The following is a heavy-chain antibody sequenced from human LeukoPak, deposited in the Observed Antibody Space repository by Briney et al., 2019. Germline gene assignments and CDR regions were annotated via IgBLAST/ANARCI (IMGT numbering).Heavy chain of an antibody. CDR2: IYNSGST. D-gene: IGHD4-17*01. CDR3: ARREVTTSWYFDL. Sequence: SETLSLTRTVSGGSISNYYWSWIRQSPGKGLEWIAYIYNSGSTNYNPSLKSRVTISVDTSKNQFSLKLSSVTAADTAVYYCARREVTTSWYFDLWGRGTLVTVSS. V-gene: IGHV4-59*08. J-gene: IGHJ2*01. CDR1: GGSISNYY.